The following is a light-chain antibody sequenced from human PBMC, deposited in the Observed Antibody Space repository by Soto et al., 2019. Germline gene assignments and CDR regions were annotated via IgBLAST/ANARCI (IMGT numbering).Light chain of an antibody. CDR1: RSVSSN. CDR2: GAS. V-gene: IGKV3-15*01. CDR3: QQYNNWPIT. J-gene: IGKJ5*01. Sequence: EIVLTQSPGTLSLSPGERATLSCRASRSVSSNYLAWYQQKPGQAPRLLIYGASTRATGFPARFSGSGSVTEFTLTISSLQSGDFAVYYCQQYNNWPITFGQGTRLEIK.